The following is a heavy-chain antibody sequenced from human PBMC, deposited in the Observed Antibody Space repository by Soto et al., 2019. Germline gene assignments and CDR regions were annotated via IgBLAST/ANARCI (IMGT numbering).Heavy chain of an antibody. V-gene: IGHV4-4*02. CDR2: IYHSGST. CDR1: GGSISSSNW. J-gene: IGHJ6*02. Sequence: QVQLQESGPGLVKPSGTLSLTCAVSGGSISSSNWWSWVRQPPGKGLEWIGEIYHSGSTNYNPSLNSRLTISVDKSKTPFSLKLSSVTPADTAVYYCARVSGSYYYGMDVWGQGTTVTVSS. D-gene: IGHD1-26*01. CDR3: ARVSGSYYYGMDV.